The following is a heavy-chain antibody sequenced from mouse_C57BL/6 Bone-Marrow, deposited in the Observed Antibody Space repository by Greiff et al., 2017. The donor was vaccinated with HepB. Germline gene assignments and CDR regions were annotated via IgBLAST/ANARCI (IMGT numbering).Heavy chain of an antibody. CDR1: GYAFSSSW. CDR2: IYPGDGDT. V-gene: IGHV1-82*01. CDR3: ASGDWGRFAY. Sequence: VQLQQSGPELVKPGASVKISCKASGYAFSSSWMNWVKQRPGKGLEWIGRIYPGDGDTNYNGKFKGKATLTADKSSSTAYMQLSSLTSEDSAVYFCASGDWGRFAYWGQGTLVTVSA. J-gene: IGHJ3*01. D-gene: IGHD4-1*01.